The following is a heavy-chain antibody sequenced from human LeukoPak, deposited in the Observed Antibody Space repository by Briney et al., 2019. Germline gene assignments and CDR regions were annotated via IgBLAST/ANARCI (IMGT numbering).Heavy chain of an antibody. J-gene: IGHJ4*02. CDR1: GYTLTELS. CDR2: FDPEDGET. D-gene: IGHD4-17*01. CDR3: ATDPYDYGDYGFGY. Sequence: ASVKVSCKVSGYTLTELSMHWVRQAPGKGLEGMGGFDPEDGETIYAQKFQGRVTMTEDTSTDTAYMELSSLRSEDTAVYYCATDPYDYGDYGFGYWGQGTLVTVSS. V-gene: IGHV1-24*01.